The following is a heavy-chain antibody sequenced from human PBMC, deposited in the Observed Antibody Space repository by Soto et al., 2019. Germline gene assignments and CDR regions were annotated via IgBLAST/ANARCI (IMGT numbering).Heavy chain of an antibody. D-gene: IGHD2-21*02. V-gene: IGHV1-3*05. J-gene: IGHJ4*02. CDR1: GYTFTSYA. Sequence: QVQLVQSGAEEKKPGASVKVSCKASGYTFTSYAMNWVRQAPGQRLGWMGWINAGNGNTKYSQKFQRRVTITRDTSASTAYMELSSLRSEDTAVYYCARSIVVVTALDYWGQGTLVTVSS. CDR2: INAGNGNT. CDR3: ARSIVVVTALDY.